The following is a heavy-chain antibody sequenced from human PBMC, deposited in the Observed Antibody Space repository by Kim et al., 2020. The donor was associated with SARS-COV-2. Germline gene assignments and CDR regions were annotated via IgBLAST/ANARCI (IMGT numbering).Heavy chain of an antibody. CDR3: AKLQVGSGYDYNWFDP. V-gene: IGHV3-9*01. Sequence: SVKGRFTSSRDNAKNSLYLQMNSRRAEDTALYYCAKLQVGSGYDYNWFDPWGQGTLVTVSS. D-gene: IGHD5-12*01. J-gene: IGHJ5*02.